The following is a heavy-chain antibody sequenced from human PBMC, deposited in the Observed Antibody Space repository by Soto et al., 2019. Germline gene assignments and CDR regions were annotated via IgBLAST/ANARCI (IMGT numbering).Heavy chain of an antibody. J-gene: IGHJ1*01. CDR1: GFTLSDHY. Sequence: LRLSCAGSGFTLSDHYIDWVRQAPGRGLEWIGYIHSSGSIYYNPSLKSRATMSIDTAGNQFSLKVSSVTVADTAVYYCARDLDGLHDDTSGPFPRPGWGQGTLVTVSS. CDR2: IHSSGSI. V-gene: IGHV4-30-4*08. CDR3: ARDLDGLHDDTSGPFPRPG. D-gene: IGHD3-22*01.